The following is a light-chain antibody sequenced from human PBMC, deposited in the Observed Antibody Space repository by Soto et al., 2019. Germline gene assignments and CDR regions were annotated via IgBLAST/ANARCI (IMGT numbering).Light chain of an antibody. CDR1: SSDVGGYNY. J-gene: IGLJ2*01. CDR3: SSYTSSSTNVV. V-gene: IGLV2-14*01. Sequence: QSALTQPASVSGSPGQSITISCTGTSSDVGGYNYVSWYQQHPGKAPKLMIYDVINRPSGVSNRFSGSKSCNTASLTISGLQAEDDADYYCSSYTSSSTNVVFGGGTKLTVL. CDR2: DVI.